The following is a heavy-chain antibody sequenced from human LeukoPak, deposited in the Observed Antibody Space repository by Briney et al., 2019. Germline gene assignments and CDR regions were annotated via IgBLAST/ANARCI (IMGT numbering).Heavy chain of an antibody. CDR1: GGSMSGHF. Sequence: SDTLSLTCTVSGGSMSGHFWSWFRRPPGKGLENIGYIHSSGSTNYNPSYKSRVTVSLEMSKNQFSLSLSSVTAADTAVYYCARDPGNTDWYNFEFWGQGILVTVSS. D-gene: IGHD3-9*01. CDR2: IHSSGST. V-gene: IGHV4-59*11. J-gene: IGHJ4*02. CDR3: ARDPGNTDWYNFEF.